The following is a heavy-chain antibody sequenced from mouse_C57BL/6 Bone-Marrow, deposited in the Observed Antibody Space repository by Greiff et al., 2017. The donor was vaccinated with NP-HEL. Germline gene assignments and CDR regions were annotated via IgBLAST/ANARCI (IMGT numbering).Heavy chain of an antibody. V-gene: IGHV5-4*01. Sequence: EVQRVESGGGLVKPGGSLKLSCAASGFTFSSYAMSWVRQTPEKRLEWVATISDGGSYTYYPDNVKGRFTISRDNAKNNLYLQMSHLKSEDTAMCYCARDGYYPDYFDYWGQGTTLTVSS. CDR2: ISDGGSYT. CDR3: ARDGYYPDYFDY. J-gene: IGHJ2*01. CDR1: GFTFSSYA. D-gene: IGHD2-3*01.